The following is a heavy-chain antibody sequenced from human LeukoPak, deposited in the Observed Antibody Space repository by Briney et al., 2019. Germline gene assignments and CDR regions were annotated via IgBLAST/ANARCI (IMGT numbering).Heavy chain of an antibody. D-gene: IGHD4-17*01. Sequence: PSETLSLTCGVSGGSLSFYYWSWIRQPPGKGLEWIGEINHSGSTNYNPSLKSRVTISVDTSKNQFSLKLSSVTAADTAVYYCARGPTVTTYYYYYYYMDVWGKGTTVTVSS. CDR2: INHSGST. CDR1: GGSLSFYY. J-gene: IGHJ6*03. CDR3: ARGPTVTTYYYYYYYMDV. V-gene: IGHV4-34*01.